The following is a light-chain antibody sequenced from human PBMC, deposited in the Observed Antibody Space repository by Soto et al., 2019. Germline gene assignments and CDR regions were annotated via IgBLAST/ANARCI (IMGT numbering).Light chain of an antibody. CDR3: QQYYNCPPDT. V-gene: IGKV3-15*01. CDR1: QSVNSN. J-gene: IGKJ2*01. CDR2: GAS. Sequence: EIVMTQSPDTLSVSPGERATLSCRASQSVNSNLAWYQQKPGQAPRLLIFGASTRATGIPARFSGRGSWTEFTLSISSLQSEDFAVYYCQQYYNCPPDTFGQGTKLEIK.